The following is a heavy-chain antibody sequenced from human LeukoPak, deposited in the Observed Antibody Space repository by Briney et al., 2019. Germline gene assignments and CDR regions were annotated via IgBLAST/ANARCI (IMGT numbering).Heavy chain of an antibody. CDR3: ASLPITIFGAGAFDI. Sequence: ASVKVSCKVSGYTLTELSMHWVRQAPGKGLEWMGGFDPEDGETIYAQKFQGRVTMTEDTSTDTAYMELSSLRSEDTAVYYCASLPITIFGAGAFDIWGQGTMVTVSS. D-gene: IGHD3-3*01. CDR2: FDPEDGET. V-gene: IGHV1-24*01. J-gene: IGHJ3*02. CDR1: GYTLTELS.